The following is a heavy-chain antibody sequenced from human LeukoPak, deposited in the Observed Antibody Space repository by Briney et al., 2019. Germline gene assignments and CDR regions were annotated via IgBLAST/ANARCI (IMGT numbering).Heavy chain of an antibody. D-gene: IGHD2-2*01. CDR1: GFTFSSYV. V-gene: IGHV3-23*01. Sequence: GGSLRLSCAASGFTFSSYVMSWVRQAPGKGLEWVSAVSGRGGSTYYADSVKGRFTISRDNSKNTLYLQMNSLRAEDTAVYYCAKGGWLGYCSSTSCYWGFDYWGQGTLVTVSS. CDR2: VSGRGGST. J-gene: IGHJ4*02. CDR3: AKGGWLGYCSSTSCYWGFDY.